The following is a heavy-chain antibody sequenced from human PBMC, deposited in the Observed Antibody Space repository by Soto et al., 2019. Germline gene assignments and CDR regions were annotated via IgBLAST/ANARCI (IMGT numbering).Heavy chain of an antibody. V-gene: IGHV4-30-2*01. J-gene: IGHJ5*02. CDR3: ARSIVTPSAMFAH. D-gene: IGHD2-2*01. CDR2: IYRTGHT. Sequence: PSETLSLTCAVSSGSVNRGGYSWSWIRQTPGKGLEWLAYIYRTGHTIYNPSLNSRATISLDEPNNQFSLHLTSVTAADTAVYYCARSIVTPSAMFAHWGHGLLVTAPQ. CDR1: SGSVNRGGYS.